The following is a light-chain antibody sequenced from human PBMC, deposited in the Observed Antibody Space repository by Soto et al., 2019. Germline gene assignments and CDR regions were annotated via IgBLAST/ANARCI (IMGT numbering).Light chain of an antibody. CDR1: QSISSW. V-gene: IGKV1-5*03. CDR3: QHYNSYSEA. J-gene: IGKJ1*01. CDR2: KAS. Sequence: DIQMTQSPSTLSASVGDRVTITCRASQSISSWLAWYQQKPGKAPKLLIYKASILESGVPSRSSGSGSGTEFTLTISSLQPDDFATYYCQHYNSYSEAFGQGTKVDIK.